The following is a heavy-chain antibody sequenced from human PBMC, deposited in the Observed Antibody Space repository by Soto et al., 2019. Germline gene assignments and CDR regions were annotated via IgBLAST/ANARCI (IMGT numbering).Heavy chain of an antibody. V-gene: IGHV4-34*01. Sequence: SETMSLTCAVYGGSFRGYYWRWIRQPPGKGLEWIGEINHSGSTNYNPSLKSRVTISVDTSKNQFSLKLTSVTAADTAVYYCARDKITGLFDYWGQETLVTVSS. CDR1: GGSFRGYY. D-gene: IGHD2-8*02. CDR2: INHSGST. J-gene: IGHJ4*02. CDR3: ARDKITGLFDY.